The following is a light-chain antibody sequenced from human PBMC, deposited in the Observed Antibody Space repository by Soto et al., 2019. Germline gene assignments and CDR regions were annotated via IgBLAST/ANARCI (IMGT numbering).Light chain of an antibody. V-gene: IGLV2-8*01. CDR2: EVS. CDR3: SSYAGSNNEV. Sequence: QSVLTQPPSASGSPGQSVTISCTGTSSDVGGYNYVSWYQQHPGKAPKLMIYEVSKRPSGVPDRFSGSKSGNTASLTVSGLQAEDEADYYCSSYAGSNNEVFGTATNLTVL. CDR1: SSDVGGYNY. J-gene: IGLJ1*01.